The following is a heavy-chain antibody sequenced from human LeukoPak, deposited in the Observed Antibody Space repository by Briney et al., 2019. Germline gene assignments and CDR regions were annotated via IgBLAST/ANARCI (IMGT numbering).Heavy chain of an antibody. J-gene: IGHJ5*02. V-gene: IGHV4-39*01. CDR1: GGSISSSSYY. D-gene: IGHD3-3*01. CDR2: IYYSGST. Sequence: SETLSLTCTVSGGSISSSSYYWGWIRQPPGKGLEWIGSIYYSGSTYYNPSLKSRVTISVDTFKNQFSLKLSSVTAADTAVYYCARRLFRGDFWSGYYGANWFDPWGQGTLVTVSS. CDR3: ARRLFRGDFWSGYYGANWFDP.